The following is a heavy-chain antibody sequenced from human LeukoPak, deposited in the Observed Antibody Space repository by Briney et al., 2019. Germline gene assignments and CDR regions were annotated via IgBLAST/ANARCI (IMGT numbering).Heavy chain of an antibody. V-gene: IGHV4-59*01. CDR2: IYYSGST. CDR3: ARDYYDSSGYYSDAFDI. J-gene: IGHJ3*02. Sequence: SETLSLTCTVSGGSISSYYWSWIRQPPGKGLEWIGYIYYSGSTNYNPSLKSRVTISVDTSKNQFSLKLSFVTAADTAVYYCARDYYDSSGYYSDAFDIWGQGTMVTVSS. CDR1: GGSISSYY. D-gene: IGHD3-22*01.